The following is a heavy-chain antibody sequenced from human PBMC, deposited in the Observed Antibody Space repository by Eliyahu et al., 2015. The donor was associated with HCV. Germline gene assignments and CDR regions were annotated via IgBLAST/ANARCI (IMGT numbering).Heavy chain of an antibody. CDR3: AKDQGYFDY. Sequence: EVQLLESGGGLVQPGGSLRLSCXAXGFIFNTYAMTWVRQAPGKGLEWGSAISGSSGSTYYADSVKGRSTISRDNSKNTVYLQMNSLRGEDTAVYYCAKDQGYFDYWGQGILVTVSS. CDR2: ISGSSGST. V-gene: IGHV3-23*01. CDR1: GFIFNTYA. J-gene: IGHJ4*02.